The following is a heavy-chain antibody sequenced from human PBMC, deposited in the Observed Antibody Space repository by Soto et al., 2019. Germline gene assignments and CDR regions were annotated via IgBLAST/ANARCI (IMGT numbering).Heavy chain of an antibody. CDR2: ISGSGGST. CDR3: SKPGDSASYYLDY. J-gene: IGHJ4*02. D-gene: IGHD1-26*01. Sequence: GGSLRLACAASGFTFSSYAMSWVRQAPGKGLGWVSAISGSGGSTSYADSVKGRFSICRDNSKNTLYLQMNSLRAEATAVYQCSKPGDSASYYLDYWGQGTMVTVYS. V-gene: IGHV3-23*01. CDR1: GFTFSSYA.